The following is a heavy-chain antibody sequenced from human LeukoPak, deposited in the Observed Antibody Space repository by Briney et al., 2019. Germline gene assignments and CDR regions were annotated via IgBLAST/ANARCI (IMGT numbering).Heavy chain of an antibody. V-gene: IGHV3-30*04. CDR1: GFTVGSYT. Sequence: GRSLRLSCAASGFTVGSYTMHWVRQAPGKGLEWVATISFDGRNKYYTDSVKGRFTISRDNSKNTLSLQMNSLRAEDTAVYYCARDPTSFHSSGYYLFDYWGQGTLVTVSS. CDR2: ISFDGRNK. CDR3: ARDPTSFHSSGYYLFDY. D-gene: IGHD6-19*01. J-gene: IGHJ4*02.